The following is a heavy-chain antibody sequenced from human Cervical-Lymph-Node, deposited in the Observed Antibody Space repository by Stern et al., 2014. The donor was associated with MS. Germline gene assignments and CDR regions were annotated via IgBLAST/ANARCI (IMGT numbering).Heavy chain of an antibody. CDR2: IAPLFGKP. D-gene: IGHD4-17*01. CDR1: GGTFSNYA. V-gene: IGHV1-69*01. CDR3: ASPLTATSVPFGYYGMDV. Sequence: QVQLVQSGAEVTKPGSSVKVSCKASGGTFSNYATSWVRQAPGQGLEWMGGIAPLFGKPNYAQKFQGRVTITADESTSTAYMDLSSPRSEDTAVYYCASPLTATSVPFGYYGMDVWGQGTTVTVS. J-gene: IGHJ6*02.